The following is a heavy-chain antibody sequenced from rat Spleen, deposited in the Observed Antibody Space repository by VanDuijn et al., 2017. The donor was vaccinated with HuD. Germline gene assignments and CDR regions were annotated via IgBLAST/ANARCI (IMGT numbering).Heavy chain of an antibody. Sequence: EVQLVESGGGLVQPGRSMKLSCAASGFSFSRYGMAWVRQAPTKGLEWVASISPSGGSTYYRDSVKGRFTISRDNAKSTLYLQMDSLRSEDTATYYCARHGLLYYGLLNGYYFDYWGQGVMVTVSS. CDR3: ARHGLLYYGLLNGYYFDY. V-gene: IGHV5-25*01. CDR2: ISPSGGST. J-gene: IGHJ2*01. D-gene: IGHD1-6*01. CDR1: GFSFSRYG.